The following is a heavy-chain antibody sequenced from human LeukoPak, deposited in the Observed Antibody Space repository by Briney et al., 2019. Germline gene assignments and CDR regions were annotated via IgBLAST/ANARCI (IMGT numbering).Heavy chain of an antibody. Sequence: ASVKVSCKASGYTFTGYYMHWVRQAPGQGLEWMGWINPNSGGTNYAQKFQGRVTMTRNTSISTAYMELSSLRSEDTAVYYCARESHGITFGGVIARWFDPWGQGTLVTVSS. D-gene: IGHD3-16*02. V-gene: IGHV1-2*02. CDR2: INPNSGGT. CDR3: ARESHGITFGGVIARWFDP. CDR1: GYTFTGYY. J-gene: IGHJ5*02.